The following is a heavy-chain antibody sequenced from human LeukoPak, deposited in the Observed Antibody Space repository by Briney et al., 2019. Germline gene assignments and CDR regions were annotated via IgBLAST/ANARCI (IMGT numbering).Heavy chain of an antibody. V-gene: IGHV3-30*02. CDR1: GFTFSSYG. CDR3: AKFGRPFDY. CDR2: IRYDGSNK. D-gene: IGHD1-1*01. Sequence: GSLRLSCAASGFTFSSYGMHWVRQAPGKGLEWVAFIRYDGSNKYYAASVKGRFTISRDNSKNTLYLQMNSLRAEDTAVYYCAKFGRPFDYWGQGTLVTVPS. J-gene: IGHJ4*02.